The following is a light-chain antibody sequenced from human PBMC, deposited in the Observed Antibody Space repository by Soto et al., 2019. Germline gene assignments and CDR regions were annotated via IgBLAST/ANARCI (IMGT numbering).Light chain of an antibody. CDR1: QSISSW. Sequence: DIQMTQSPSTLSASVGDRVTITCRASQSISSWLAWYQQKPGKAPKLLIYAASTLQSGVPSRFSGSGSGTDFTLTISSLQPEDFATYYCQQLNSYPRTSFGQGTRLEIK. CDR2: AAS. J-gene: IGKJ5*01. CDR3: QQLNSYPRTS. V-gene: IGKV1-5*01.